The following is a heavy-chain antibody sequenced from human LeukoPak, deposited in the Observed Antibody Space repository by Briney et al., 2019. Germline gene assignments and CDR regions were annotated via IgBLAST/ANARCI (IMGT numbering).Heavy chain of an antibody. CDR1: GYTFTGYY. D-gene: IGHD6-13*01. J-gene: IGHJ4*02. CDR2: ISPNSGGT. V-gene: IGHV1-2*02. Sequence: VASVKVSCKASGYTFTGYYMHWVRQAPGQGLEWMGWISPNSGGTNYAQKFQGRVTMTRDTSISTAYMELSRLTSDDTAVYYCAREYSSSWYGPYYFDYWGQGTLVTVSS. CDR3: AREYSSSWYGPYYFDY.